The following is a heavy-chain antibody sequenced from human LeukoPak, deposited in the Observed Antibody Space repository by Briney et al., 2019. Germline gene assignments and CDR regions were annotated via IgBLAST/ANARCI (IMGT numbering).Heavy chain of an antibody. Sequence: GGSLRLSCAASGFTFSSYSMNWVRQAPGKGLEWVSYISSSSSTIYYADSVKGRFTISRDNAKNSLYLQMNSLRAEDTAVYYCARGGGSYWYYFDYWGQGTLVTVSS. D-gene: IGHD1-26*01. J-gene: IGHJ4*02. V-gene: IGHV3-48*04. CDR2: ISSSSSTI. CDR1: GFTFSSYS. CDR3: ARGGGSYWYYFDY.